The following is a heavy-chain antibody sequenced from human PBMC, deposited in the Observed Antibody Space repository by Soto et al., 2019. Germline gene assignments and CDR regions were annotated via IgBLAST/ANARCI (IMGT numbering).Heavy chain of an antibody. CDR3: ARGLIIDY. J-gene: IGHJ4*02. CDR1: GGSFSGYY. D-gene: IGHD3-16*01. V-gene: IGHV4-34*01. Sequence: QVQLQQWGAGLLKPSETLSLTCAVYGGSFSGYYWSWIRQPPGKGLEWIGEINHSGSTNYNPSLKGRVTISVDTSKNQFSLKLSSVTAADTAVYYCARGLIIDYWGQGTLVTVSS. CDR2: INHSGST.